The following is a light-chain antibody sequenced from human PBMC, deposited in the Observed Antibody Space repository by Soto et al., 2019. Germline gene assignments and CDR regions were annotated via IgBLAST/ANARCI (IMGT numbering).Light chain of an antibody. CDR1: QSISSW. J-gene: IGKJ1*01. V-gene: IGKV1-5*03. CDR2: KAS. Sequence: DIQMTQSPSTLSASVGDRVTITCRASQSISSWLAWYQQKPGKAPKLLIYKASSLESGVPSRFSGSGSGTEFTLTISSLQNDDFATYYCQQYNSYSWTFGQGTKV. CDR3: QQYNSYSWT.